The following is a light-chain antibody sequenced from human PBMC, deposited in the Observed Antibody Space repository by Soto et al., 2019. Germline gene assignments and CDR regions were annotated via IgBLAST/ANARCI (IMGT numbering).Light chain of an antibody. CDR2: EVS. Sequence: QSVLTQPPSASGSPGQSVTISCTGTSSDVGGYDYVSWYQQHPGKAPKLMIYEVSKRPSGVPDRFSDSKSGNTASLTVSGLQAEDEADYYCSSYAGSNIYVVFGGGTKLTVL. CDR3: SSYAGSNIYVV. V-gene: IGLV2-8*01. CDR1: SSDVGGYDY. J-gene: IGLJ2*01.